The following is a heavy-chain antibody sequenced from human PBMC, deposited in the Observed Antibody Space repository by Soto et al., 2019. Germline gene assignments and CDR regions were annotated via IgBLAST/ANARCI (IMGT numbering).Heavy chain of an antibody. CDR3: ARVSEWELAGDFDY. J-gene: IGHJ4*02. Sequence: ASVKVSCKASGYTSTSYGISWVRQAPGQGLEWMGWISAYNGNTNYAQKLQGRVTMTTDTSTSTAYMELRSLRSDDTAVYYCARVSEWELAGDFDYWGQGTLVTVSS. V-gene: IGHV1-18*04. CDR1: GYTSTSYG. CDR2: ISAYNGNT. D-gene: IGHD1-26*01.